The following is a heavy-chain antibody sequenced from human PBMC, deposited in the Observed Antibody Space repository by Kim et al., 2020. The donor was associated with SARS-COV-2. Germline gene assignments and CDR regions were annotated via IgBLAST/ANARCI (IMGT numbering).Heavy chain of an antibody. Sequence: ASVKVSCKASGYTFTSYGISWVRQAPGQGLEWMGWISAYNGNTNYAQKLQGRVTMTTDTSTSTAYMELRRLRSDDTAVYYCARDPSIAAAGTPGYWGQGTLVTVSS. CDR3: ARDPSIAAAGTPGY. CDR1: GYTFTSYG. J-gene: IGHJ4*02. CDR2: ISAYNGNT. D-gene: IGHD6-13*01. V-gene: IGHV1-18*01.